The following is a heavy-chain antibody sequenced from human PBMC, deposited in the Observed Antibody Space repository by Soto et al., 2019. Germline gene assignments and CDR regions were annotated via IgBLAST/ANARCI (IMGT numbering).Heavy chain of an antibody. CDR1: GFTFSSYA. J-gene: IGHJ4*02. CDR3: AKAVGYGGNLYYFDY. Sequence: EVQLLESGGGLVQPGGSLRLSCAASGFTFSSYAMSWVRQAPGKGLEWVSAISGSGGSTYYADSVKGRFTISRDNSKNKLYLQMNSLRAEDTAVYYCAKAVGYGGNLYYFDYWGQGTLVTVSS. CDR2: ISGSGGST. V-gene: IGHV3-23*01. D-gene: IGHD4-17*01.